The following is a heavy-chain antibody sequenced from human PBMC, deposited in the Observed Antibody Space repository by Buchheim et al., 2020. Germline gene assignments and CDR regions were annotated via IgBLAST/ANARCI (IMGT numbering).Heavy chain of an antibody. V-gene: IGHV1-8*01. Sequence: QVQLVQSGAEVKKPGASVKVSCKASGYTFTSYDINWVRQATGQGLEWMGWMNPNSGNTGYAQKFQGRVTMTRNTSISTAYMELSSLRSEDTAVYYCAREGMVRGVIIDYYYGMDVWGQGTT. J-gene: IGHJ6*02. CDR1: GYTFTSYD. CDR2: MNPNSGNT. D-gene: IGHD3-10*01. CDR3: AREGMVRGVIIDYYYGMDV.